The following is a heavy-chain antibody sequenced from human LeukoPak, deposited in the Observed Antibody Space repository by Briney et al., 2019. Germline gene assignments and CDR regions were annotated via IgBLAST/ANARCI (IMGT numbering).Heavy chain of an antibody. D-gene: IGHD2-15*01. CDR3: ARSCSVGNCYSGAGLPYWFDS. CDR1: GYNSTSHW. Sequence: GESLKISCQGSGYNSTSHWIAWVRLMPGKGLEWMGIIYPRDSDTRYSPSFQGQVTISADKSISAAYLQWSSLKASDTALYYCARSCSVGNCYSGAGLPYWFDSWGQGTLVTVSS. J-gene: IGHJ5*01. CDR2: IYPRDSDT. V-gene: IGHV5-51*01.